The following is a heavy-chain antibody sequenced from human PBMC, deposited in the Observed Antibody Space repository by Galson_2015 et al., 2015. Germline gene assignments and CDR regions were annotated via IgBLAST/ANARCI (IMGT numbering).Heavy chain of an antibody. CDR3: ARSMDTNYFDY. J-gene: IGHJ4*02. CDR1: GFTFSSYS. D-gene: IGHD2-8*01. Sequence: SLRLSCAASGFTFSSYSMNWVRQAPGKGLEWVSSISSSSSYIYYADSVKGRFTISRDNSKNTLYLQMNSLRAEDTAVYYCARSMDTNYFDYWGQGTLVTVSS. V-gene: IGHV3-21*01. CDR2: ISSSSSYI.